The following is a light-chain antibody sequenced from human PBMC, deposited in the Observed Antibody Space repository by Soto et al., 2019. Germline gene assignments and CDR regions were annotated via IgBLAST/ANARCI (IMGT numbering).Light chain of an antibody. CDR1: QSVLYNSNNKNY. CDR3: QQYYSSPPA. Sequence: DIVMTQSPDSLAVSLGERATINCKSSQSVLYNSNNKNYLAWYQQKPGQPPKLLIYCASTRESGVPDRFSGSGSVTDFTLTISSLQAEDVAVYYCQQYYSSPPAFGQGTKVEIK. V-gene: IGKV4-1*01. J-gene: IGKJ1*01. CDR2: CAS.